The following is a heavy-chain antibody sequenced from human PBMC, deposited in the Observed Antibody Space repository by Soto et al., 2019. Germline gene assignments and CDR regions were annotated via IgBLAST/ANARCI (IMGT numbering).Heavy chain of an antibody. D-gene: IGHD4-17*01. V-gene: IGHV4-59*08. CDR1: GGSINSYY. Sequence: SETLSLTCTVSGGSINSYYWSWIRQPPGKGLEWIGYIYYSGSTNYNPSLKSRVTISVDTSKNQFSLKLSSVTAADTAVYYCARRYGDYFDYWGQGTLVTVS. CDR2: IYYSGST. J-gene: IGHJ4*02. CDR3: ARRYGDYFDY.